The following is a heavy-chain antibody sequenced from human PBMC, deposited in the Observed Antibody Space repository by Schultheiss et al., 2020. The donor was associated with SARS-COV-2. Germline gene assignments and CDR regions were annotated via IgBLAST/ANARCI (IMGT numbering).Heavy chain of an antibody. CDR3: ARAVSFDHPFDY. J-gene: IGHJ4*02. V-gene: IGHV4-34*01. CDR1: GGSFSGYY. CDR2: INHSGST. Sequence: SETLSLTCAVYGGSFSGYYWSWIRQPPGKGLEWIGEINHSGSTNYNPSLKSRVTISVDTSKNQFSLKLSSVTAADTAVYYCARAVSFDHPFDYWGQGTLVTVSS. D-gene: IGHD1-14*01.